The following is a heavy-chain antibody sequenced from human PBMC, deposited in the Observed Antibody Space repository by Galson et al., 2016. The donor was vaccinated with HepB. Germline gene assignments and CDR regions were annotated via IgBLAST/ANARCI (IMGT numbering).Heavy chain of an antibody. D-gene: IGHD3-22*01. CDR1: GFTFSNHW. V-gene: IGHV3-74*01. CDR2: INNDGTST. Sequence: SLRLSCAASGFTFSNHWMHWIRQAPGKGPVWVSRINNDGTSTNYADSVKGRFTISRDNAKNTLYLQMNRLRAEDTAVYYCVRDRIHDRWAYHPLFDNWGQGTLVTVSA. CDR3: VRDRIHDRWAYHPLFDN. J-gene: IGHJ4*02.